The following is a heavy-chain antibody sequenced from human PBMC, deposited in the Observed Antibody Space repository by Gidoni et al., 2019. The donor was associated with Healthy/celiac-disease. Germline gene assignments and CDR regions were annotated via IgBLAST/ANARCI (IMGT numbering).Heavy chain of an antibody. V-gene: IGHV3-23*01. J-gene: IGHJ4*02. Sequence: AASGFTFSSYAMSWVRQAPGKGLEWVSAISGSVGSTYYADSVKGRFTISRDNSKNTLYLQMNSLRAEDTAVYYCAKSPPYYDSSGYQLGILDYWGQGTLVTVSS. CDR1: GFTFSSYA. D-gene: IGHD3-22*01. CDR2: ISGSVGST. CDR3: AKSPPYYDSSGYQLGILDY.